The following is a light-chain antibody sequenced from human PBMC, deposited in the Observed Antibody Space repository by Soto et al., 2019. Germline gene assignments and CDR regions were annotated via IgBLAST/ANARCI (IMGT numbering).Light chain of an antibody. CDR2: GAS. J-gene: IGKJ5*01. Sequence: EIVMTQSPATLSVSPGERATLSCRASQSVSSNLAWYQQTPGQAPRLLIYGASTRATGIPARFSGSGSGTEFTLTISSLQSEDFAIYYCQQYNNWPPITFGQGTRREIK. V-gene: IGKV3-15*01. CDR1: QSVSSN. CDR3: QQYNNWPPIT.